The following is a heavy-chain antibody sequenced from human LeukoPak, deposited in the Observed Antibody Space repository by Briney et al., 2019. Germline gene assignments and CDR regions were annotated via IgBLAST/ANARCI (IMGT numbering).Heavy chain of an antibody. J-gene: IGHJ4*02. CDR3: ARDSPYYYGSGSYYLFDY. V-gene: IGHV1-69*13. CDR1: GGTFSSYA. CDR2: IIPIFGTA. D-gene: IGHD3-10*01. Sequence: SVKVSCKASGGTFSSYAISWVRQAPGQGLEWMGGIIPIFGTANYAQKFQGRVTITADESTSTAYMELSSLRSEDTAVYYCARDSPYYYGSGSYYLFDYWGQGTLATVSS.